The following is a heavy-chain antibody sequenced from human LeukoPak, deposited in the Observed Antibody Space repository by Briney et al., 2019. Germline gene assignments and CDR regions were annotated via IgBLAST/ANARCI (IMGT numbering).Heavy chain of an antibody. CDR1: GFTFSSYA. CDR2: ISGSGGST. J-gene: IGHJ4*02. Sequence: GGSLRLSCAASGFTFSSYAMSWVRQAPGKGLEWVSAISGSGGSTYYADSVKDRFTISRDNSKDTLYLQMNSLRAEDTAVYYCAIASGGWWLPFDYWGQGTLVTVSS. V-gene: IGHV3-23*01. D-gene: IGHD5-12*01. CDR3: AIASGGWWLPFDY.